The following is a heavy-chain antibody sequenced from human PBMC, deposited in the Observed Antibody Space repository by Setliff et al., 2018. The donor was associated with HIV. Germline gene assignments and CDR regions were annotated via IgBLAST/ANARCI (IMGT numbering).Heavy chain of an antibody. D-gene: IGHD2-8*01. V-gene: IGHV3-7*03. Sequence: PSEILSLSCAASGFAFSGFWMSWARQAPGEGLQWVANIDQDGNKKYYVGSVKGRFTISRDNAKNSLYLQMNSLRADDTAVYYCAALSLRTNSVYGIISTRFDPWGQGTLVTVSS. CDR1: GFAFSGFW. CDR2: IDQDGNKK. J-gene: IGHJ5*02. CDR3: AALSLRTNSVYGIISTRFDP.